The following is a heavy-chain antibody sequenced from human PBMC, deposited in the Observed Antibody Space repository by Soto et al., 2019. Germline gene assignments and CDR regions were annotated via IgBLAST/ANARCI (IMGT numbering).Heavy chain of an antibody. D-gene: IGHD5-12*01. CDR3: ARDQEKYSDSDLGIEY. V-gene: IGHV3-48*01. CDR2: ISSSGKTI. Sequence: GGSLRLSCAASGFTFSNYAMSWVRQAPGKGLEWVSYISSSGKTISYADSVKGRFTISRDNAKNSLYLQMNSLRAEDTAVYYCARDQEKYSDSDLGIEYWGQGTLGTVS. CDR1: GFTFSNYA. J-gene: IGHJ4*02.